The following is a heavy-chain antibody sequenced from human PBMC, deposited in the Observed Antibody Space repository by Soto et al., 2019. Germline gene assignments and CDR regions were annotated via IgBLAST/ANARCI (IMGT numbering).Heavy chain of an antibody. CDR2: VHHSWGS. D-gene: IGHD3-10*01. V-gene: IGHV4-59*08. CDR1: GGSISSYY. Sequence: SETLYLTCTVSGGSISSYYWSWIRQPPGKGMEWIGYVHHSWGSTYNPSLQSRVAISLDTSKSQFSLKLTSVTATDTAVYYCARQGFGALHGLVHVWGQGTTVTVS. CDR3: ARQGFGALHGLVHV. J-gene: IGHJ6*02.